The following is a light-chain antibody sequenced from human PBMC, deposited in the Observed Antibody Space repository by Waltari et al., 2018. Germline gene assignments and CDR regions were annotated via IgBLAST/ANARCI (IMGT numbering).Light chain of an antibody. CDR2: EVS. CDR1: DSDVGAYDF. V-gene: IGLV2-14*01. J-gene: IGLJ1*01. Sequence: QSALTQPASVSGSPGQSITISCSGTDSDVGAYDFVSWYQQHPGNAPHPIIYEVSNGPSGISNRVSASKSGNTASLTISGLQAEDEADYYCSSYTTSSAPGVFGTGTRVTVL. CDR3: SSYTTSSAPGV.